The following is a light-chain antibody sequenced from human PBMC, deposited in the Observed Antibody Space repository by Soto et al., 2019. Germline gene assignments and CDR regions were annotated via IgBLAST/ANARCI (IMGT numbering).Light chain of an antibody. J-gene: IGLJ2*01. V-gene: IGLV1-44*01. Sequence: QSVLTQPPSASGTPGQRVTISCSGSSSKIGSNAVNWYQQLPGTAPKLVIYSNNQRPSGVPVRFSGSKSGTSASLAISGPQSEDEADYYCAAWDDSLNGPVFGGGTKVTVL. CDR3: AAWDDSLNGPV. CDR2: SNN. CDR1: SSKIGSNA.